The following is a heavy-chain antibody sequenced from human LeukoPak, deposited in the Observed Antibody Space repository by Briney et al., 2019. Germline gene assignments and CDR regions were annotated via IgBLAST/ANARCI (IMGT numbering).Heavy chain of an antibody. CDR3: ARQFITLIVVVITPNWFDP. CDR2: IYYSGTT. D-gene: IGHD3-22*01. Sequence: SETLSLTCTVSGDSITNSSYYWGWIRQPPGKGLEWIGSIYYSGTTSYNPSLKSRVTMSVDTSKNQFSLKLNSVTVADTAVYYCARQFITLIVVVITPNWFDPWGQGTLVTVSS. CDR1: GDSITNSSYY. V-gene: IGHV4-39*01. J-gene: IGHJ5*02.